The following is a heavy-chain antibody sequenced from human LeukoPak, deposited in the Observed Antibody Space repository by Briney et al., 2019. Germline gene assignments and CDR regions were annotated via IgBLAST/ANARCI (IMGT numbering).Heavy chain of an antibody. CDR3: ARHNYDSSGYYSFYWYFDL. CDR1: GGSISSSSYY. J-gene: IGHJ2*01. Sequence: PSETLSLTCTVSGGSISSSSYYWGWIRQPPGKGLEWIGSIYYSGSTYYNPSLKSRVTISVDTSKNQFSLKLSSVTAADTAVYYCARHNYDSSGYYSFYWYFDLWGRGTLVTVPS. D-gene: IGHD3-22*01. V-gene: IGHV4-39*01. CDR2: IYYSGST.